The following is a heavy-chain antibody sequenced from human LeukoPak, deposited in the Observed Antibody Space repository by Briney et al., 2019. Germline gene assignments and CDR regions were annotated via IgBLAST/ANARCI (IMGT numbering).Heavy chain of an antibody. Sequence: PGGSLRLSCAAPGFTFSSYGMHWVRQAPGKGLEWVAVISYDGSNKYYADSVKGRFTISRDNSKNTLYLQMNSLRAEDTAVYYCANRYRDYWGQGTLVTVSS. CDR1: GFTFSSYG. CDR3: ANRYRDY. V-gene: IGHV3-30*18. CDR2: ISYDGSNK. D-gene: IGHD1-14*01. J-gene: IGHJ4*02.